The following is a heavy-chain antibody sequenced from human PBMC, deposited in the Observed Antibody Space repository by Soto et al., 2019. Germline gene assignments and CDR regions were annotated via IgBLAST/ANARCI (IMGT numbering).Heavy chain of an antibody. CDR2: IYWDNDE. D-gene: IGHD5-12*01. CDR3: SYRPRLAHGRGWCDP. J-gene: IGHJ5*02. Sequence: QITLKESGPTLVKPTETLTLTCTFSGFSLSGGVGVGWVRQPPGKALEWLAVIYWDNDERSSPSLKSRLTITKDTPKIQVFLTMTHMDPLDTATYYCSYRPRLAHGRGWCDPWGPGTLVTVSS. CDR1: GFSLSGGVG. V-gene: IGHV2-5*02.